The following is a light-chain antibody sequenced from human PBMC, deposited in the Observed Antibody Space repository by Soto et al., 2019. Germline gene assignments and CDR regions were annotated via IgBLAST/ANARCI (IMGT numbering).Light chain of an antibody. CDR1: QSVSSN. Sequence: EIVMTQSPATLSVSPGERATLSCRASQSVSSNLAWYQQKPGQAPRLLVYGASTRATGIPARFSGSGSGTQFTLTISSLQSEDFAVYYCQQPNNWPLTFGGGTKVAIK. CDR2: GAS. V-gene: IGKV3-15*01. CDR3: QQPNNWPLT. J-gene: IGKJ4*01.